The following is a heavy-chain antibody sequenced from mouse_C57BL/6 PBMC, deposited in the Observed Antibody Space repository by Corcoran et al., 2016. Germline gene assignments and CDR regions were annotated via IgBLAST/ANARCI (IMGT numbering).Heavy chain of an antibody. Sequence: QVQLQQSGAELVKPGASVKISCKASGYALSSYWMNWVKQRPGKGLEWSGQIYTGDGDTNYNGKFKGNATRTADKSSSTAYMQLSSLTSEDSAVYFWARKSYHSPLAWFAYWGQGTLVTVSA. CDR1: GYALSSYW. CDR2: IYTGDGDT. D-gene: IGHD2-12*01. CDR3: ARKSYHSPLAWFAY. V-gene: IGHV1-80*01. J-gene: IGHJ3*01.